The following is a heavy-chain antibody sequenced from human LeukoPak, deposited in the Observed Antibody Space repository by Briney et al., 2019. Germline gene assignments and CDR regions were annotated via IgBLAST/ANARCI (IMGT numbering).Heavy chain of an antibody. CDR3: ARGHCGGDCYPFDY. J-gene: IGHJ4*02. Sequence: PGGSLRLSCAASGFTFSSYEMNWVRQAPGKGLEWVSYISSSGSIIYYADSVKGRFTISRDNAKNSLYLQMNSLRAEDTAVYYCARGHCGGDCYPFDYWGQGTLVTVSS. D-gene: IGHD2-21*02. CDR2: ISSSGSII. CDR1: GFTFSSYE. V-gene: IGHV3-48*03.